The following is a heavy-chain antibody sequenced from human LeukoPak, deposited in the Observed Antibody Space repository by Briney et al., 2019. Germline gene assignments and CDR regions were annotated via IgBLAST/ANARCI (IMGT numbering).Heavy chain of an antibody. Sequence: SETLSLTCTVSGGSISSYYWSWIRQPPGKGLEWIGYIYYSGSTNYNPSLKSRVTISVDTSKNQFSLKLSSVTAADTAVYYCASDSSGSYHPYYWGQGTLVTVSS. CDR2: IYYSGST. CDR1: GGSISSYY. D-gene: IGHD3-22*01. V-gene: IGHV4-59*08. CDR3: ASDSSGSYHPYY. J-gene: IGHJ4*02.